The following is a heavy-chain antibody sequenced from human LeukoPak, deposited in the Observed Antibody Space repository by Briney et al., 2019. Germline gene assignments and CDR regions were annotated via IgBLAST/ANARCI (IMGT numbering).Heavy chain of an antibody. J-gene: IGHJ6*03. CDR2: MNPNSGNT. CDR1: GYAFTSYD. CDR3: AIGYSYGSKYYYYYYYMDV. V-gene: IGHV1-8*01. D-gene: IGHD5-18*01. Sequence: ASVKVSCKASGYAFTSYDIKWVREATGQGLEWMGWMNPNSGNTGYAQKFQGRVTMTRNTSISTAYMELSSLRSEDTAVYYCAIGYSYGSKYYYYYYYMDVWGKGTTVTVSS.